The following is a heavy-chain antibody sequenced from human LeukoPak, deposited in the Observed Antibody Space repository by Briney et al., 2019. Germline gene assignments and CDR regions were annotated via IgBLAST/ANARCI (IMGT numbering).Heavy chain of an antibody. D-gene: IGHD6-19*01. CDR1: GYTLTSYG. Sequence: ASVKVSCTASGYTLTSYGISWVRQAPGQGLEWMGWISAYNGNTNYAQKLQGRVTMTTDTSTSTAYMELRSLRSDDTAVYYCARAAYSSGWYYYYYMDVWGKGTTVTVSS. CDR3: ARAAYSSGWYYYYYMDV. V-gene: IGHV1-18*01. J-gene: IGHJ6*03. CDR2: ISAYNGNT.